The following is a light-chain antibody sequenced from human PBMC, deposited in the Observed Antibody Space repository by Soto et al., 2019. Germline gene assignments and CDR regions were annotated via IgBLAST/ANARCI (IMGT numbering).Light chain of an antibody. CDR2: GAS. J-gene: IGKJ5*01. CDR1: QSVSSNY. V-gene: IGKV3-20*01. CDR3: QQYAGSLQT. Sequence: VLTQSPGTLSLSPGERATLSCMASQSVSSNYLAWYQQKPGQAHRFLIYGASSRATGVPDRFSGSGSGTDFTLTISRLEPEDFAVYYCQQYAGSLQTFGQGTLLAI.